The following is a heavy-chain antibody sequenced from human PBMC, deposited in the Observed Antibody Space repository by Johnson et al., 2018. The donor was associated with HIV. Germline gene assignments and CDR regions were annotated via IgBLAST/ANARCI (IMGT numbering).Heavy chain of an antibody. CDR3: AGGYGSGSGDAFDI. Sequence: QVPLVESGGGFVTPGGSLRLSCAASGFTFNDYYMSWIRQAPGKGLEWVSYISNSGSSVYYADSVKGRFTISRDNAKNSLYLQMNSLRAEDTAVYYCAGGYGSGSGDAFDIWGQGTMVTVSS. J-gene: IGHJ3*02. V-gene: IGHV3-11*04. CDR2: ISNSGSSV. D-gene: IGHD3-10*01. CDR1: GFTFNDYY.